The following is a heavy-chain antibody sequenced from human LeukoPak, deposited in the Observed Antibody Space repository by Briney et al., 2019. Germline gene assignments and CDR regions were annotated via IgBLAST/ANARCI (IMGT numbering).Heavy chain of an antibody. CDR1: GYTLTELS. CDR3: ATSSSIAVAPRYFDY. J-gene: IGHJ4*02. Sequence: ASVKVSCKVSGYTLTELSMHWLRQAPGKGLEWMGGFDPEDGETIYAQKFQGRVTMTEDTSTDTAYMELSSLRSEDTAVYYCATSSSIAVAPRYFDYWGQGTLVTVAS. V-gene: IGHV1-24*01. CDR2: FDPEDGET. D-gene: IGHD6-19*01.